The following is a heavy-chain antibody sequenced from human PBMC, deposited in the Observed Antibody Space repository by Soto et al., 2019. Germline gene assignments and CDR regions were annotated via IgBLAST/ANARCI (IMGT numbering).Heavy chain of an antibody. Sequence: CGPTLVNPTQTLTLTCTFSGFSLSTSGVGVGWIRQPPGKALEWLALIYWDDDKRYSPSLKSRLTITKDTSKNQVVLTMTNMDPVDTATYYCAHRRVMSSSWYRGGNFDYWGQGTLVTVSS. J-gene: IGHJ4*02. CDR1: GFSLSTSGVG. V-gene: IGHV2-5*02. CDR2: IYWDDDK. CDR3: AHRRVMSSSWYRGGNFDY. D-gene: IGHD6-13*01.